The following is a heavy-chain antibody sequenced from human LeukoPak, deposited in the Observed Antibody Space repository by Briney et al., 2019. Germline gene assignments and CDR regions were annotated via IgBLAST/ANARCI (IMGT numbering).Heavy chain of an antibody. CDR3: ATAYYDILNGYYDY. J-gene: IGHJ4*02. CDR2: FYPEDGET. V-gene: IGHV1-24*01. Sequence: ASVKVSCKVSGYTLTELSMHWVRQAPGKGLEWMGGFYPEDGETIYAQKFQGRVTMTEDTSTGTAYMELSSLRSKDTAVYYCATAYYDILNGYYDYWGQGTLVTVSS. D-gene: IGHD3-9*01. CDR1: GYTLTELS.